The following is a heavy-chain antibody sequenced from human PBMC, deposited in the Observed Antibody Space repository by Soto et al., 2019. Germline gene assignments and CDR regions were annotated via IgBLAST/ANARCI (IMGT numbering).Heavy chain of an antibody. CDR2: INHSGST. D-gene: IGHD3-10*01. V-gene: IGHV4-34*01. CDR3: AITRFGEFGSPNWFDP. CDR1: GGSFSGYY. Sequence: SETLSLTCAVYGGSFSGYYWSWIRQPPGKGLEWIGEINHSGSTNYNPSLKSRVTISVDTSKNQFSLKLSSVTAADTAVYYCAITRFGEFGSPNWFDPWGQGTLVTVSS. J-gene: IGHJ5*02.